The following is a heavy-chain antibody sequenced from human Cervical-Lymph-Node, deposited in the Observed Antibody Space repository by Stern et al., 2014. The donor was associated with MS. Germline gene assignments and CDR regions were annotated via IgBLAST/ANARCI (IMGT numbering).Heavy chain of an antibody. V-gene: IGHV4-61*01. CDR2: IHSSGPT. J-gene: IGHJ4*02. Sequence: QLQLQESGPGLVKPSETLSLTCTVSGGSVSSSSHYWSWIRQPPGSRLKWSGHIHSSGPTNYNPSLKSRLTISLDTSKNHFSLELKAVTAADTAVYYCARDFGNLDHWGQGTLVTVSS. D-gene: IGHD3-16*01. CDR1: GGSVSSSSHY. CDR3: ARDFGNLDH.